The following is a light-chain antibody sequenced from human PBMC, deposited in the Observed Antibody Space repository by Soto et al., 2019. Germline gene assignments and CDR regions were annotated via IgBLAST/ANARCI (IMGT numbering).Light chain of an antibody. V-gene: IGKV3-20*01. CDR2: GAS. Sequence: EIVLTQSPGTLSLSPGERATLSCRASQSVSNNYLAWYQQKPGQAPRLLIYGASNRATGIPDRFSGSGSGTDFTLTISRLEPEDFAVYYCQQYSGWPPVFGQGTKVDIK. CDR1: QSVSNNY. J-gene: IGKJ2*01. CDR3: QQYSGWPPV.